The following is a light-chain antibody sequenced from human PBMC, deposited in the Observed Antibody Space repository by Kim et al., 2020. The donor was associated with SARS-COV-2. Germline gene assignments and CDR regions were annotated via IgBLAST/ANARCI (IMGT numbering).Light chain of an antibody. J-gene: IGKJ2*01. CDR2: DAS. CDR1: QSISSW. V-gene: IGKV1-5*01. CDR3: QQYNSYPYT. Sequence: GDRVTITCRASQSISSWLAWYQQKPGKAPKLLIYDASSVESGVPSRFSGSGSGTEFTLTISSLQPDDFATYYCQQYNSYPYTFGQGTKLEIK.